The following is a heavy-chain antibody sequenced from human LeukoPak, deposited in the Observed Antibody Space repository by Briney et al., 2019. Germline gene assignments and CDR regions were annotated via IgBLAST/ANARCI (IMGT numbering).Heavy chain of an antibody. CDR2: SNHFGST. CDR1: GESFSGYF. Sequence: SETLSLTCAVSGESFSGYFWTWIRQPPGKGLEWIGESNHFGSTDCNPSLKSRVTISVDTSKKQFSLNVRSVTDADTAVYFCARGRLQLWSFPLPYNHYAIDVWGQGTTVTDSS. CDR3: ARGRLQLWSFPLPYNHYAIDV. V-gene: IGHV4-34*01. J-gene: IGHJ6*02. D-gene: IGHD5-18*01.